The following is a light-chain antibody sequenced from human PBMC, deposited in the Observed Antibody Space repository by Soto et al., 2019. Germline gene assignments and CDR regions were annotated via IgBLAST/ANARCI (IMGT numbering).Light chain of an antibody. CDR3: QQYNSYPLT. CDR2: KAS. CDR1: QSISNL. Sequence: IQMTQSPSTLSASVGDRVTITCRASQSISNLLAWYQQKPGRAPTLLIYKASTLESGVPSRFSGSGSGTEFSVTISSLQPDDFATYYCQQYNSYPLTFGQGTRLEIK. J-gene: IGKJ5*01. V-gene: IGKV1-5*03.